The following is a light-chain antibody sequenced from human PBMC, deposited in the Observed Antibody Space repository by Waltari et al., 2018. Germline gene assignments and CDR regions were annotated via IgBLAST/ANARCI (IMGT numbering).Light chain of an antibody. CDR1: PDIIRY. V-gene: IGKV1-39*01. CDR2: AAS. CDR3: QQSYTVPRT. J-gene: IGKJ1*01. Sequence: IQMTQSPSSLSASVGDRVTITSRASPDIIRYSSWYHQKPGKAPTLLIYAASTWQRGVPARRSGSGDGTHFTLTISSLQPEDGASYYGQQSYTVPRTFGQGTKVEIK.